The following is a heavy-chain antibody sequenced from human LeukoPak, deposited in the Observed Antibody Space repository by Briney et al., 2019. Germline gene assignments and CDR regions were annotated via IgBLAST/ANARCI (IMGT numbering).Heavy chain of an antibody. V-gene: IGHV1-18*01. Sequence: ASVKVSCKASGYTFTSYGISWVRQAPGQGLEWMGWISAYNGNTNYAQKLQGRVTMTTDTSTSTAYMELRSLRSDDTAVYYCARDPIAVVPAATPFDYWGQGTLVTVSS. CDR3: ARDPIAVVPAATPFDY. CDR2: ISAYNGNT. CDR1: GYTFTSYG. J-gene: IGHJ4*02. D-gene: IGHD2-2*01.